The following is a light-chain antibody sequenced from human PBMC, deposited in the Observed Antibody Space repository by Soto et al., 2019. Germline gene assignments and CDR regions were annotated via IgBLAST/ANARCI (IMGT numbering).Light chain of an antibody. CDR2: TAS. CDR3: LQHSSYPLT. J-gene: IGKJ4*01. CDR1: QAIGTS. Sequence: DIQMTQSPSAMSASVGDRVTITCRASQAIGTSLAWFQQIPGKLPKRLIYTASTLQTGVPARFSGSGSGTEFTLTISSLQPEDFATYYCLQHSSYPLTFGGWTKVEIK. V-gene: IGKV1-17*03.